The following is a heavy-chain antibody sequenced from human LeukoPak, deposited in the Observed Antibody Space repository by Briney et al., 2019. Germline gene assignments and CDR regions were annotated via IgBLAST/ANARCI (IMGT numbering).Heavy chain of an antibody. CDR1: GGSISGDSYY. CDR2: MYYSGST. CDR3: ASHAGNYYDSSGYSPPLN. J-gene: IGHJ4*02. Sequence: SETLSLTCTVSGGSISGDSYYWSWIRQPPGKGLEWIGDMYYSGSTYYNPSLKSRVTISVDTSKNQFSLKLSSVTAADTAVYYCASHAGNYYDSSGYSPPLNWGQGTLVTVSS. D-gene: IGHD3-22*01. V-gene: IGHV4-39*01.